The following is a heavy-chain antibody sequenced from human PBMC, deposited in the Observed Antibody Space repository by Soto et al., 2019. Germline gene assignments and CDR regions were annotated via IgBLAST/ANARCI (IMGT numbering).Heavy chain of an antibody. CDR2: ISGIGGST. Sequence: GGSLRLSCAASGFTFTDYALSWVRQAPGKGLEWVATISGIGGSTYLADSVKGRLSISRDNSKNTVSLLMNSLRAEDTAVYFCARGFSGYIRSWYYSDYWGRGPLLTVSS. V-gene: IGHV3-23*01. J-gene: IGHJ4*02. CDR1: GFTFTDYA. CDR3: ARGFSGYIRSWYYSDY. D-gene: IGHD6-13*01.